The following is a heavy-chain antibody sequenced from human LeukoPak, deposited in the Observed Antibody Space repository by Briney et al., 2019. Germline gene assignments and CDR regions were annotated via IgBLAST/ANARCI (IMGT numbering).Heavy chain of an antibody. Sequence: GGSLRLSCAASGFTFSSYAMSWVRQTPGKGLEWVSAISGSGGSTYYADSVKGRFAISRDNSKNTLYLQMNSLRAEDTAVYYCARALRSGPPPADYWGQGTLVTVSS. D-gene: IGHD2-8*02. J-gene: IGHJ4*02. CDR2: ISGSGGST. CDR1: GFTFSSYA. CDR3: ARALRSGPPPADY. V-gene: IGHV3-23*01.